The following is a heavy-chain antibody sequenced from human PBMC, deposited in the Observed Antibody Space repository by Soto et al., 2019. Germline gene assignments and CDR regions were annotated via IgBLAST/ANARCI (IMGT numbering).Heavy chain of an antibody. D-gene: IGHD3-10*01. V-gene: IGHV3-53*02. Sequence: EVQLVETGGGLIQPGGSLRLSCAASGFTVSSNYMSWVRQAPGKGLEWVSVIYSGGSTYYADSVKGRFTISRDNSKITLYLQMNSLRAEDTVVYYCARDTFRDDTQSYGSGSYAFDIWGQGTMVTVSS. CDR2: IYSGGST. J-gene: IGHJ3*02. CDR1: GFTVSSNY. CDR3: ARDTFRDDTQSYGSGSYAFDI.